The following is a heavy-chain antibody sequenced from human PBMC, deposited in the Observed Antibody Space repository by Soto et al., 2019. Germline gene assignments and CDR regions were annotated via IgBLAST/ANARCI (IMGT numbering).Heavy chain of an antibody. CDR1: GYTFTGYY. D-gene: IGHD6-6*01. CDR3: ARGQRQLAPRGARCAALDI. Sequence: ASVKVSCKASGYTFTGYYMHWVRQAPGQGLEWMGWINPNSGGTNYAQKFQGWVTMTRDTSISTAYMELSRLRSDDTAVYYCARGQRQLAPRGARCAALDIRGQGTKVTVSS. J-gene: IGHJ3*02. V-gene: IGHV1-2*04. CDR2: INPNSGGT.